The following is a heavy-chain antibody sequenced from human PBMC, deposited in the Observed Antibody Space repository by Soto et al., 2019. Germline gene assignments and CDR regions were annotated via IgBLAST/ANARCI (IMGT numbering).Heavy chain of an antibody. CDR3: AKAGPTYYYDSSGSRPFDY. D-gene: IGHD3-22*01. V-gene: IGHV3-23*01. CDR1: GFTFSSSA. CDR2: ISGSGGST. J-gene: IGHJ4*02. Sequence: GGSLRLSCAASGFTFSSSAMSWVRQAPGKGLEWVSAISGSGGSTYYADSVKGRFTISRDNSKNTLYLQMNSLRAEDTAVYYCAKAGPTYYYDSSGSRPFDYWGQGTLVTVSS.